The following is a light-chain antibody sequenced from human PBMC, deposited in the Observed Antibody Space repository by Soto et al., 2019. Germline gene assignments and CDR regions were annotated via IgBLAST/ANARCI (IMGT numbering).Light chain of an antibody. V-gene: IGLV2-14*01. J-gene: IGLJ3*02. CDR1: SSDVGAYNY. CDR3: NSYTSTSTLV. CDR2: EVS. Sequence: QSVLTQPASVSGSPGQSITISCTGTSSDVGAYNYVSWYQQHPGKAPKLMIYEVSNRPSAVSNRFSGSKSGNTASLTISGLQAEDEADYYCNSYTSTSTLVFGGGTQLTVL.